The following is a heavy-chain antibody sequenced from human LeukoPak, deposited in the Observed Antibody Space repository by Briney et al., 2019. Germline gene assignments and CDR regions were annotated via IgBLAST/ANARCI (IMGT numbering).Heavy chain of an antibody. Sequence: PGGSLRLSCAASGFTFSSYAMSWVRQAPGKGLEWVSAVSGSGGSTYYADSVKGRFTISRDNSKNTLYLQMNSLRAEDTAVYYCAKDPLIAVAGYFDYWGQGTLVTVSS. V-gene: IGHV3-23*01. D-gene: IGHD6-19*01. CDR1: GFTFSSYA. CDR2: VSGSGGST. CDR3: AKDPLIAVAGYFDY. J-gene: IGHJ4*02.